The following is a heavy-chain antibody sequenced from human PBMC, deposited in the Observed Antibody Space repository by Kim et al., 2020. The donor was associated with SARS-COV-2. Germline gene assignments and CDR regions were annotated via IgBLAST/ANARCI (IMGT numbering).Heavy chain of an antibody. Sequence: GGSLRLSCAASGFTFSSYGMHWVRQARGKGLEWVAVISYDGSNKYYADSVKGRFTISRDNSENTLYLQMNSLRAEDTAVYYCARGAVAGDDAFDIWGQGT. V-gene: IGHV3-30*03. CDR1: GFTFSSYG. D-gene: IGHD6-19*01. J-gene: IGHJ3*02. CDR3: ARGAVAGDDAFDI. CDR2: ISYDGSNK.